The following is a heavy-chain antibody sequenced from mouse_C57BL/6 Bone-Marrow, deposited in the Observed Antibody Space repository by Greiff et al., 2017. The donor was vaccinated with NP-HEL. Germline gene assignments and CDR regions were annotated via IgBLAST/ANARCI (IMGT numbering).Heavy chain of an antibody. CDR3: ARDGSSYEGAWFAY. V-gene: IGHV1-69*01. Sequence: QVQLQQSGAELVMPGASVKLSCKASGYTFTSYWMHWVKQRPGQGLEWIGEIDPSDSYTNYNQKFKGKSTLTVDKSSSTAYMQRSSLTSEDSAVYYCARDGSSYEGAWFAYWGQGTLVTVSA. D-gene: IGHD1-1*01. CDR1: GYTFTSYW. CDR2: IDPSDSYT. J-gene: IGHJ3*01.